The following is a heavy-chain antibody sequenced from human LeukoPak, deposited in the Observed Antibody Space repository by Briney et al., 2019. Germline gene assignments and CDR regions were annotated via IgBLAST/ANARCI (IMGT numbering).Heavy chain of an antibody. J-gene: IGHJ4*02. D-gene: IGHD6-19*01. V-gene: IGHV3-21*01. CDR2: ISSSSSYI. CDR3: ARDYSSGWYFDY. Sequence: GGSLRLSCAASGFTFSSYSMNWVRQAPGKGLEWVSSISSSSSYIYYADSVKGRFTISRDNAKNSLYLQMNSLRAEDTAVYYCARDYSSGWYFDYWGQGTLVSVSS. CDR1: GFTFSSYS.